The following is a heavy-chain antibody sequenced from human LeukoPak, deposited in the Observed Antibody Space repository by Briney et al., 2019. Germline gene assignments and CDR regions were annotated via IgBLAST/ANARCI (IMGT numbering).Heavy chain of an antibody. Sequence: SETLSLTCTVSGGSISSGGCYWSWIRQPPGKGLEWIGYIYHSGSTYYNPSLKSRVTISVDRSKNQFSLKLSSVTAADTAVYYCARDPTAAGRDRFDYWGQGTLVTVSS. J-gene: IGHJ4*02. CDR2: IYHSGST. V-gene: IGHV4-30-2*01. CDR1: GGSISSGGCY. D-gene: IGHD6-13*01. CDR3: ARDPTAAGRDRFDY.